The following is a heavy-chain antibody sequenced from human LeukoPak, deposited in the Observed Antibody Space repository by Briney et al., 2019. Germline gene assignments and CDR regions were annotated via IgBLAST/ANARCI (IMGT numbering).Heavy chain of an antibody. CDR2: FDPEDGET. D-gene: IGHD3-3*01. J-gene: IGHJ4*02. Sequence: GASVKVSCTASGYTLTELSMHWVRQAPGKGLEWMGGFDPEDGETIYAQKFQGRVTMTEDTAYMELSSLRSEDTAVYYCATSLKFFGVVSPFDYWGQGTLVTVSS. CDR3: ATSLKFFGVVSPFDY. V-gene: IGHV1-24*01. CDR1: GYTLTELS.